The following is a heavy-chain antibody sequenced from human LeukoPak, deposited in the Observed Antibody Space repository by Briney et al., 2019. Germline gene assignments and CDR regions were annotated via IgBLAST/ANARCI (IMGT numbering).Heavy chain of an antibody. CDR2: IYYSGST. V-gene: IGHV4-39*01. CDR3: ARHARRFVY. Sequence: PSETLSLTCTVSGCSISSSSYYWGWIRQPPGKGLEWIGSIYYSGSTYYNPSLKSRVTISVDTSKNQFSLKLSSVTAADTAVYYCARHARRFVYWGQGTLVTVSS. CDR1: GCSISSSSYY. J-gene: IGHJ4*02.